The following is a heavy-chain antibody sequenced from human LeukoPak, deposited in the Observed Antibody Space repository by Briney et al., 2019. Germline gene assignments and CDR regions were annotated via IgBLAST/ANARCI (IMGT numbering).Heavy chain of an antibody. Sequence: SETLSLTCSVSGGSISSSRSYWGWIRQTPGKGLEWVGSIYYNGDTYYNPSFKSRVSMSVDTAKNQISLILTSVTAADTAVYYCLREGYSCPNWFDTWGQGTLVTVSS. J-gene: IGHJ5*02. D-gene: IGHD4-11*01. CDR1: GGSISSSRSY. CDR3: LREGYSCPNWFDT. CDR2: IYYNGDT. V-gene: IGHV4-39*07.